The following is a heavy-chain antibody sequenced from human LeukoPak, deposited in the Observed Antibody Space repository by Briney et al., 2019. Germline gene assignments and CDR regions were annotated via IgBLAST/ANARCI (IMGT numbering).Heavy chain of an antibody. J-gene: IGHJ4*02. CDR1: GSTFTSFW. CDR2: ITSDGSNT. V-gene: IGHV3-74*01. CDR3: ARDLGDETLFDY. D-gene: IGHD3-10*01. Sequence: GGSLRLSCAASGSTFTSFWMHWVRHPPGKGLVWVSRITSDGSNTRSADSVKGRFTTSRDNAKNTLYLQLNSLRVEDTATYLCARDLGDETLFDYWGQGTLVTVSS.